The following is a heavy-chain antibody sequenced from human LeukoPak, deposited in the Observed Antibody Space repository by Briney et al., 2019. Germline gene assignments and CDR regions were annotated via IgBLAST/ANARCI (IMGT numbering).Heavy chain of an antibody. CDR2: ISWNSGSI. CDR3: ARARSPETFYDYVWGTEYDY. CDR1: GFTFDDYA. Sequence: GGSLRLSCAASGFTFDDYAMHWVRQAPGKGLEWVSGISWNSGSIGYADSVKGRFTISRDNAKNSLYLQMNSLRAEDTALYYCARARSPETFYDYVWGTEYDYWGQGTLVTVSS. J-gene: IGHJ4*02. D-gene: IGHD3-16*01. V-gene: IGHV3-9*01.